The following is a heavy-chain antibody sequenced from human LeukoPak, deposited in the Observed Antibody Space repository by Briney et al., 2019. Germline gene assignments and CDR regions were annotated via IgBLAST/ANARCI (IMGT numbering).Heavy chain of an antibody. D-gene: IGHD3-10*01. CDR2: INPSGGST. CDR3: ARESQLLLWFGESRGAFDY. CDR1: GYTFTSYY. Sequence: ASVKVSCKASGYTFTSYYMHWVRQAPGQGLEWMGIINPSGGSTSYAQKFQGRVTMTRDTSTSTVYMELSSLRSEDTAVYYCARESQLLLWFGESRGAFDYGGQGTLVTVSS. V-gene: IGHV1-46*01. J-gene: IGHJ4*02.